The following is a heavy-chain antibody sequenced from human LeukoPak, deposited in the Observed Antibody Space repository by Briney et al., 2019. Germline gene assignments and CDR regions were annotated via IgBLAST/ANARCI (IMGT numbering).Heavy chain of an antibody. Sequence: SVKISCKASGYTFTSYYMHWVRQAPGQGLEWMGRIIPIFGTANYAQKFQGRVTITTDGSTSTAYMELSSLRSEDTAVYYCASSSPYGDYGKDDYWGQGTLVTVSS. D-gene: IGHD4-17*01. J-gene: IGHJ4*02. CDR1: GYTFTSYY. CDR3: ASSSPYGDYGKDDY. CDR2: IIPIFGTA. V-gene: IGHV1-69*05.